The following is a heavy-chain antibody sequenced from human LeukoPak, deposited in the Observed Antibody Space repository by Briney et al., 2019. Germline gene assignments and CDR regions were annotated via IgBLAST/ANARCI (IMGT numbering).Heavy chain of an antibody. D-gene: IGHD4-17*01. CDR1: GYTLTELS. CDR2: FDPEDGET. Sequence: ASVKVSCKVSGYTLTELSMHWVRQAPGKGLEWMGGFDPEDGETIYAQKFQGRVTMTEDTSTDTAYMELSSLRSEDTAVYYCATPLTGVGDSGDYGDYWGQGTLVTVSS. CDR3: ATPLTGVGDSGDYGDY. V-gene: IGHV1-24*01. J-gene: IGHJ4*02.